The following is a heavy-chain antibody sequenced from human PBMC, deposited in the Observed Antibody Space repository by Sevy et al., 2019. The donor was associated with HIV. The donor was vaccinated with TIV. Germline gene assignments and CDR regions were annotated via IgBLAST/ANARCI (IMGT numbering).Heavy chain of an antibody. CDR3: ASVRPCCGDCYYFDS. CDR1: GGSLSNYG. CDR2: IIPRVGLT. J-gene: IGHJ4*02. V-gene: IGHV1-69*10. Sequence: ASVKVSCKASGGSLSNYGMNWVRQAPGQGLEWTGGIIPRVGLTNYAQKFQDRVTITADESTNTVYIEVRRLTSEDTGVYYCASVRPCCGDCYYFDSWGQGTLVTVSS. D-gene: IGHD2-21*01.